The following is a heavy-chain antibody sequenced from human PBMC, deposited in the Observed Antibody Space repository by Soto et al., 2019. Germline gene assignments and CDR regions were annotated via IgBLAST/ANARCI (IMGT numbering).Heavy chain of an antibody. CDR2: IDPSDSYT. Sequence: GESLKISCKGSGYSFTSYWISWVRQMPGKGLEWMGRIDPSDSYTNYSPSFQGHVTISADKSISTAYLQWSSLKASDTAMYYCARYMRSNNYYYGMDVWGQGTTVTVSS. V-gene: IGHV5-10-1*01. J-gene: IGHJ6*02. CDR3: ARYMRSNNYYYGMDV. CDR1: GYSFTSYW. D-gene: IGHD3-16*01.